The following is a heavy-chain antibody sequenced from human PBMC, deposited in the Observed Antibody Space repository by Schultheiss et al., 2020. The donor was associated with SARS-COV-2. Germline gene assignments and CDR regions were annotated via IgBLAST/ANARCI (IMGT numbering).Heavy chain of an antibody. Sequence: GGSLRLSCVGSGFTVSSNYMNWVRQAPGKGLEWLSYISETSHLIYYADSVKGRFTISRDNAKNSLYLQMNSLRAEDTAVYYCARARYYDSSGYPDYWGQGTLVTVSS. D-gene: IGHD3-22*01. CDR2: ISETSHLI. CDR1: GFTVSSNY. J-gene: IGHJ4*02. V-gene: IGHV3-48*01. CDR3: ARARYYDSSGYPDY.